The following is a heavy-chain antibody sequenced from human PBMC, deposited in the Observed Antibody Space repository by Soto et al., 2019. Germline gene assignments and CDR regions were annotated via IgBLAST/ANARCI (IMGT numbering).Heavy chain of an antibody. J-gene: IGHJ6*02. Sequence: GESLKIACEAFGYNFTHYWINWVRQMPGKGLEWMGRIDPSDSYTHYGPSFQGHVTISFDKSISTAYLQCSSLEASDTAMYYCARLGRGTVGMDVWGQGTTVIVSS. CDR3: ARLGRGTVGMDV. CDR1: GYNFTHYW. D-gene: IGHD4-17*01. CDR2: IDPSDSYT. V-gene: IGHV5-10-1*01.